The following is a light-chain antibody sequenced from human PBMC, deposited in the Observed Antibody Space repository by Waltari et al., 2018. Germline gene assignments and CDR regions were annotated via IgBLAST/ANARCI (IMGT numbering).Light chain of an antibody. Sequence: DIQMTQSPSSLSASVGDRVTITCRASQSISSYLNWYQQKPGKAPKLLIYAASSLQSVVPSRFSGGGSGTDFTLTISSLQPEDFATYYCQQSYSTPRTFGQGTKVEIK. CDR1: QSISSY. V-gene: IGKV1-39*01. CDR3: QQSYSTPRT. CDR2: AAS. J-gene: IGKJ1*01.